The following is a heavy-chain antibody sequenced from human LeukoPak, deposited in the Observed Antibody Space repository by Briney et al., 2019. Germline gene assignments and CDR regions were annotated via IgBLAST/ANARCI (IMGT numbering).Heavy chain of an antibody. D-gene: IGHD5-18*01. CDR2: ISSSGSTI. CDR3: AKDHRIHPTLGYSYGLDY. Sequence: KPGGSLRLSCAASGFTFSDYYMSWIRQAPGKGLEWVSYISSSGSTIYYADSVKGRFTISRDNAKNSLYLQMNSLRAEDTAVYYCAKDHRIHPTLGYSYGLDYWGQGTLVTVSS. V-gene: IGHV3-11*01. J-gene: IGHJ4*02. CDR1: GFTFSDYY.